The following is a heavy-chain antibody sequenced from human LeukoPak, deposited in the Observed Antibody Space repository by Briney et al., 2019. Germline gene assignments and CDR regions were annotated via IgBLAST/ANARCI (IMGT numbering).Heavy chain of an antibody. V-gene: IGHV3-48*01. J-gene: IGHJ6*03. CDR3: ARIPDYDYVWGSYYYYYYMDV. CDR2: ISRVSSTI. D-gene: IGHD3-16*01. Sequence: GGSLRLSCAASGFTFSSYAMSWVRQAPGKGLEWVSYISRVSSTIYYADSVKGRFTITRDNAMNSLYLQMNSLRAEDTAVYYCARIPDYDYVWGSYYYYYYMDVWGKGTTVTVSS. CDR1: GFTFSSYA.